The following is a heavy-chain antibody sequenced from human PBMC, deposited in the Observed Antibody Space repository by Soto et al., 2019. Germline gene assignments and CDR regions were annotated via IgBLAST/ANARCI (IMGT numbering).Heavy chain of an antibody. D-gene: IGHD3-22*01. V-gene: IGHV4-30-4*01. CDR1: GGSISSGDSY. J-gene: IGHJ4*02. Sequence: QVQLQESGPGLVKPSQTLSLTCTVSGGSISSGDSYWSWIRQPPGKGLEWIGYIYYSGSTYYNPSLKSRVTISVDTSNNKFSLKLSSVTAADTAVYYCASYYDSSGYYFDYWGQGTLVTVSS. CDR2: IYYSGST. CDR3: ASYYDSSGYYFDY.